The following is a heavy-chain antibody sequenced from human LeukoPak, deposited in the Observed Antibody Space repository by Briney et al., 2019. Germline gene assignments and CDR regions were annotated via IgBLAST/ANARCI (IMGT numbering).Heavy chain of an antibody. J-gene: IGHJ3*02. Sequence: KPSETLSLTCTVSGGSISSYYWSWIRQPPGKGLEWIGYIYYSGSTNYNPSLKSRVTISVDTSKNQFSLKLSSVTAADTAVYYCARVAPYYYDSSGLAFDIWGQGTMVTVSS. CDR1: GGSISSYY. CDR3: ARVAPYYYDSSGLAFDI. V-gene: IGHV4-59*01. CDR2: IYYSGST. D-gene: IGHD3-22*01.